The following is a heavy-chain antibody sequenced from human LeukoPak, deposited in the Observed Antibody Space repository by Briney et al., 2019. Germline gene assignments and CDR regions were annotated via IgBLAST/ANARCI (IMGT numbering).Heavy chain of an antibody. CDR1: GFTFSNST. CDR3: AAELYSGTYGRCCSFAF. CDR2: IIVGSGKT. Sequence: SVKVSCKASGFTFSNSTIQWVRQARGQRLEWIGRIIVGSGKTHYAQNFQERLTITRAMSTDTAYMELNSLRSEDTAVYYCAAELYSGTYGRCCSFAFWGQGTLVTVSS. V-gene: IGHV1-58*02. J-gene: IGHJ4*02. D-gene: IGHD1-26*01.